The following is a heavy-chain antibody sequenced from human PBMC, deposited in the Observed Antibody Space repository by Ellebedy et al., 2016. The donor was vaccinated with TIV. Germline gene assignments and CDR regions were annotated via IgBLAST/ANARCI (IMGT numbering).Heavy chain of an antibody. J-gene: IGHJ4*02. CDR1: GFTFSSYA. CDR2: ISGSGGST. Sequence: GESLKISXAASGFTFSSYAMSWVRQAPGKGLEWVSAISGSGGSTYYADSVKGRFTISRDNSKNTLYLQMNSLRAEDTAVYYCAKELRGSGWYFGYWGQGTLVIVSS. V-gene: IGHV3-23*01. CDR3: AKELRGSGWYFGY. D-gene: IGHD6-19*01.